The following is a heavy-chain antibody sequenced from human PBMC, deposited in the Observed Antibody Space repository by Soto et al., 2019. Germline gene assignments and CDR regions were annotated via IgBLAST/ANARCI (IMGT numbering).Heavy chain of an antibody. CDR3: ARLVGQNQRYYYYGLGV. V-gene: IGHV4-39*01. CDR1: GDSISSSRVY. D-gene: IGHD1-26*01. CDR2: IYSSGST. Sequence: PSETLSLTCTVSGDSISSSRVYWGWIRQPPGKGLEWIGLIYSSGSTYYNPSLKSRVTISVDTSKNQFSLKLRSVTAADTAVYYCARLVGQNQRYYYYGLGVWGQGTTVTVSS. J-gene: IGHJ6*02.